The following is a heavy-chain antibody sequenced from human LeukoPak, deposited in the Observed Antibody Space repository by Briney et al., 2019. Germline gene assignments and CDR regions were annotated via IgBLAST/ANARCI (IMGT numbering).Heavy chain of an antibody. J-gene: IGHJ4*02. D-gene: IGHD6-19*01. CDR1: GFTFSSYW. CDR2: INSDGTTA. V-gene: IGHV3-74*01. Sequence: GSLRLSCAASGFTFSSYWMHWVRQGPGKELTWVSHINSDGTTANYADSVKGRFTISRDNAKNTLYLQMNSLRVEDTAVYYCARFSSGWSPSGFDYWGQGTLVTVSS. CDR3: ARFSSGWSPSGFDY.